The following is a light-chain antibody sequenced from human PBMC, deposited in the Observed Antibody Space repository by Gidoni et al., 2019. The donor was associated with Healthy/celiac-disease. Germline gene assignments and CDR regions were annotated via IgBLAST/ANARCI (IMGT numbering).Light chain of an antibody. J-gene: IGKJ1*01. V-gene: IGKV3-20*01. CDR1: QSVSSSY. Sequence: IVLTQSPGTLSLSPGERATLSCRASQSVSSSYLAWYQQKPGQAPRLLIYGASSRATGIPDRFSGSGSGTDFTLTISRLEPEDFAVYYCQQYGSSPAFGQXTKVEIK. CDR3: QQYGSSPA. CDR2: GAS.